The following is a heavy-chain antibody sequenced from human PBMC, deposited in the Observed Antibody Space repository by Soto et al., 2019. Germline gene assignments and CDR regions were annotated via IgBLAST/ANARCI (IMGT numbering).Heavy chain of an antibody. CDR1: GGFLSESY. CDR3: VRIRYQLPSSVLWLDP. D-gene: IGHD3-16*01. J-gene: IGHJ5*02. CDR2: INHVGGT. V-gene: IGHV4-34*01. Sequence: PSETLPLTCAVYGGFLSESYWTWIRQPPGKGLEWIGEINHVGGTNYNPSPKSRVTMSVDTSQNQFSLRLISVTAADTAMYFCVRIRYQLPSSVLWLDPWGQGTPVTVSS.